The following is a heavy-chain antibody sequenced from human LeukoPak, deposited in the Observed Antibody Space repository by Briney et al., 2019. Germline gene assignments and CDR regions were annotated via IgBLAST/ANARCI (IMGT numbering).Heavy chain of an antibody. J-gene: IGHJ4*02. D-gene: IGHD2-21*01. CDR3: ARFNRYCGGDCYSFDY. Sequence: SETLSLTYTVSGGSISSSSYYWGWIRQPPGKGLEWIGSIYYSGSTYYNPSLKSRVTISVDTSKNQFSLKLSSVTAADTAVYYCARFNRYCGGDCYSFDYWGQGTLVTVSS. V-gene: IGHV4-39*01. CDR1: GGSISSSSYY. CDR2: IYYSGST.